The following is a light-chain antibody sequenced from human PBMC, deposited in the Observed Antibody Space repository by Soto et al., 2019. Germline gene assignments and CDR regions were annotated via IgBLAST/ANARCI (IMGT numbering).Light chain of an antibody. V-gene: IGKV1-39*01. J-gene: IGKJ5*01. CDR1: QSIFSS. Sequence: IKMTQSPASLSASDGDRVTITCRAGQSIFSSLNWYQQRTRKAPTLLIYAASSLQSGVPSRFRGSGYGTDFALTITSLQPEDFATYYCQQSYNSPPITFGQGTRLEIK. CDR2: AAS. CDR3: QQSYNSPPIT.